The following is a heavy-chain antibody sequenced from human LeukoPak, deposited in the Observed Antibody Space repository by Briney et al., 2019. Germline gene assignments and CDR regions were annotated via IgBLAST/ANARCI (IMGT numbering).Heavy chain of an antibody. D-gene: IGHD3-22*01. CDR3: ARGQDYFDSEYYFDY. J-gene: IGHJ4*02. V-gene: IGHV4-59*01. CDR2: VYYSGST. Sequence: SETLSLTCAVSGGSITSYYWSWIRQPPGKRLEWIGYVYYSGSTNYNPSLKSRLPISVDTPKNQFSLKLSSVTAADTAVYYCARGQDYFDSEYYFDYWGQGTLVTVSS. CDR1: GGSITSYY.